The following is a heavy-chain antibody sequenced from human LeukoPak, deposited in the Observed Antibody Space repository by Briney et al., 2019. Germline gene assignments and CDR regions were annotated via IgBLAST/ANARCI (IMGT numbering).Heavy chain of an antibody. CDR2: IIPILGIA. V-gene: IGHV1-69*04. CDR3: ATDGYYVWGSYRTYFDY. D-gene: IGHD3-16*02. CDR1: GGTFSSYA. J-gene: IGHJ4*02. Sequence: ASVKVSCKASGGTFSSYAISWVRQAPGQGLEWMGRIIPILGIANYAQKFQGRVTITADKSTSTAYMELSSLRSEDTAVYYCATDGYYVWGSYRTYFDYWGQGTLVTVSS.